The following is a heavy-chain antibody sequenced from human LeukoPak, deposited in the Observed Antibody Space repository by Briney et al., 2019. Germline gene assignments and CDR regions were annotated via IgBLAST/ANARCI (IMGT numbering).Heavy chain of an antibody. CDR3: AKDDYYGSGSPSLLDY. V-gene: IGHV3-9*01. J-gene: IGHJ4*02. CDR1: GFNFDDYA. CDR2: ITWDSDRI. Sequence: SGGSLRLSCAASGFNFDDYAMHWVRQAPGKGLEWVSGITWDSDRIGYADSVKGRFTISRDNAKNSLYLQMNSLRAEDTALYYCAKDDYYGSGSPSLLDYWGQGTLVTVSS. D-gene: IGHD3-10*01.